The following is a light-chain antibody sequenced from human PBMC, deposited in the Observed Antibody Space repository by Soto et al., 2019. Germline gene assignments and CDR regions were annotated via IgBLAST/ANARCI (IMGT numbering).Light chain of an antibody. CDR1: SSNIGAGYD. Sequence: QSVLTQPPSVSGAPGQRVTISCTGSSSNIGAGYDVHWYQQLPGTAPKLLIHGNSNRPSGVVDRFSGSKYGTSPSLAITGVHAEDEADYYCQSYDSSLSGRVVFGGGTKLTVL. J-gene: IGLJ2*01. CDR2: GNS. CDR3: QSYDSSLSGRVV. V-gene: IGLV1-40*01.